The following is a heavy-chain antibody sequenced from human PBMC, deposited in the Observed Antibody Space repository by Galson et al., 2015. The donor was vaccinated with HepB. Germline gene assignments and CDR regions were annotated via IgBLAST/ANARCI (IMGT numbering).Heavy chain of an antibody. CDR3: ARGNTIFGVVINTFDY. CDR1: GGTFSSYA. J-gene: IGHJ4*02. D-gene: IGHD3-3*01. V-gene: IGHV1-69*13. CDR2: IIPIFGTA. Sequence: SVKVSCKASGGTFSSYAISWVRQAPGQGLEWMGGIIPIFGTANYAQKFQGRVTITADESTSTAYMELSSLRSEDTAVYYCARGNTIFGVVINTFDYWGQGTLVTVSS.